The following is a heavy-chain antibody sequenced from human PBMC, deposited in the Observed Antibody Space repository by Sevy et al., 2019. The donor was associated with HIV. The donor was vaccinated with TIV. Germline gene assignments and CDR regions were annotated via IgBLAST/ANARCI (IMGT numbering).Heavy chain of an antibody. V-gene: IGHV3-7*01. D-gene: IGHD1-20*01. Sequence: GGSLRLSCAASGFTFSSYWMSWVRQAPGKGLEWVANIKQDGSEKYYVDSVKGRFPISRDNAKNSLYLQMNSLRAEDTAVYYCAREWAEGITGNDYWGQGTLVTVSS. CDR1: GFTFSSYW. CDR3: AREWAEGITGNDY. CDR2: IKQDGSEK. J-gene: IGHJ4*02.